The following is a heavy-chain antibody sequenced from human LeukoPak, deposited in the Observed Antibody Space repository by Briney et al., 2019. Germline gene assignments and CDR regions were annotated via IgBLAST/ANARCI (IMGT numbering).Heavy chain of an antibody. CDR2: IKQDGSEE. CDR1: GFTITNYW. Sequence: PGGSLRFSSAASGFTITNYWMSWVRQGPGKGPEWVANIKQDGSEEYYADSVKGRFTISRDNGKNSLNLQMNSLRAEDTAVYYCARWAGVTDYWGQGTLVTVSS. D-gene: IGHD5-18*01. J-gene: IGHJ4*02. CDR3: ARWAGVTDY. V-gene: IGHV3-7*01.